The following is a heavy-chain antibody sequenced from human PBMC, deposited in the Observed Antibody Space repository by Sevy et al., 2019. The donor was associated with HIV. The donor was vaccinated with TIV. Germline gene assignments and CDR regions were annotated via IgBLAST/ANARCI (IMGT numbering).Heavy chain of an antibody. CDR1: GFAPSTYG. CDR3: ARDPSLYGDYFLDYFDY. V-gene: IGHV3-33*01. Sequence: GGSLRLSCAASGFAPSTYGMHWVRQAPGKGLEWVAVIGFDGSSKYYADSVKGRFTISRDNSRNTLFLQMDSLRAEDTAVYYCARDPSLYGDYFLDYFDYWGQGTLVTVSS. D-gene: IGHD2-8*01. J-gene: IGHJ4*02. CDR2: IGFDGSSK.